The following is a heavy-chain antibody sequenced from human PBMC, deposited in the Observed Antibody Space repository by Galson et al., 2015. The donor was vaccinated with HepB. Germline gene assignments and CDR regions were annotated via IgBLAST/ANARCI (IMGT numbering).Heavy chain of an antibody. CDR3: AKMLYDSSGYRFAY. CDR2: ISSGGGAT. V-gene: IGHV3-23*01. Sequence: SLRLSCAASGFTFSSYAMSWVRQAPGKGLEWVSSISSGGGATYYADSVKGRFTISRGNSKNTLDLQMSSLRAEDTAVYYCAKMLYDSSGYRFAYWGQGTLVTVSS. D-gene: IGHD3-22*01. CDR1: GFTFSSYA. J-gene: IGHJ4*02.